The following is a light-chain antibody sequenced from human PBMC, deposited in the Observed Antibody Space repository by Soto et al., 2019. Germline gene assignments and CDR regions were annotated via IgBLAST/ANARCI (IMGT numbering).Light chain of an antibody. CDR3: QQLNSYPLT. J-gene: IGKJ4*01. CDR2: GVS. Sequence: EIVMTQSPATLSVSLGERATLSCRASQSVSSNLAWYQLKPGQAPRLLIYGVSTRATGIPARFSGSGSGTEFTLTISSLQPEDFATYYCQQLNSYPLTFGGGTKVDIK. CDR1: QSVSSN. V-gene: IGKV3-15*01.